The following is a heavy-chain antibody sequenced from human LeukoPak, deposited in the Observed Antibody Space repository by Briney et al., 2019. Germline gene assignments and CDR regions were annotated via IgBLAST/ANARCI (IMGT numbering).Heavy chain of an antibody. CDR3: ARVDVLSGG. V-gene: IGHV3-74*03. CDR1: GFTFSSCW. D-gene: IGHD2-8*01. CDR2: INGDGTST. J-gene: IGHJ4*02. Sequence: PGGSLRLSSAASGFTFSSCWMHWVRQAPGKGLVWVSRINGDGTSTTYADSVKGRFTISRDNAKNTLYLQMNSLRAEDTAVYYCARVDVLSGGWGQGTLVTVSS.